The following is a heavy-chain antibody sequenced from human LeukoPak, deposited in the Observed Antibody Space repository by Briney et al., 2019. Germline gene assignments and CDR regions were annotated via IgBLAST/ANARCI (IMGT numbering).Heavy chain of an antibody. CDR3: AKPEVLRFLEWLSPYYYYGMDV. V-gene: IGHV3-23*01. J-gene: IGHJ6*02. CDR2: ISGSGGST. CDR1: GFTFSSYA. D-gene: IGHD3-3*01. Sequence: GGSLRLSCAASGFTFSSYAMSWVRQAPGEGLEWVPAISGSGGSTYYADSVKGRFTISRDNSKNTLYLQMNSLRAEDTAVYYCAKPEVLRFLEWLSPYYYYGMDVWGQGTTVTVSS.